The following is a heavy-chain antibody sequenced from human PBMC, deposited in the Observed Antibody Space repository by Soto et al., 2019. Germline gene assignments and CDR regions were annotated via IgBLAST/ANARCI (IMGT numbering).Heavy chain of an antibody. J-gene: IGHJ5*02. Sequence: EVQLVESGGGLIQPGESLRLSCAAAGLAVNRNHMTWVRQAPGQGLEWVSVLLGGGSTYYADSVRGRFTVSRDDSKNTFYLHLNSLRVDGTAIYYSASSSGATGGLDPWGQGTLVTVSS. V-gene: IGHV3-53*01. CDR2: LLGGGST. CDR1: GLAVNRNH. CDR3: ASSSGATGGLDP. D-gene: IGHD1-1*01.